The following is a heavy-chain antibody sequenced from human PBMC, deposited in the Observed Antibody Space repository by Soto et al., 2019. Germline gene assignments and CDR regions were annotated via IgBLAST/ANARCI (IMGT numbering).Heavy chain of an antibody. J-gene: IGHJ5*02. Sequence: PSETLSLTCNVSGGSVTSGSYYWSWIRQPPGKGLEWIGYIYYSGSTNYNPSLKSRVTISVDTSKNQFSLKLSSVTAADTAVYYCARVRYCSGGSCHVPLGVFDPWGQGTLVTVSS. V-gene: IGHV4-61*01. CDR2: IYYSGST. CDR3: ARVRYCSGGSCHVPLGVFDP. CDR1: GGSVTSGSYY. D-gene: IGHD2-15*01.